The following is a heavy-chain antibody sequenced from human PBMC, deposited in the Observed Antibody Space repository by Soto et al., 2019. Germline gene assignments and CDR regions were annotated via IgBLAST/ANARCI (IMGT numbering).Heavy chain of an antibody. D-gene: IGHD3-3*01. J-gene: IGHJ5*02. V-gene: IGHV3-23*01. Sequence: PGGSLRLSCAVSGFTFSTYAMNWVRQTPGKGLEWVSAISGSGGSTYYADSVKGRFTISRDNSKNTLYLQMNSLRAEDTAVYYCANLHNYDRSTWGQGTLVTVSS. CDR1: GFTFSTYA. CDR2: ISGSGGST. CDR3: ANLHNYDRST.